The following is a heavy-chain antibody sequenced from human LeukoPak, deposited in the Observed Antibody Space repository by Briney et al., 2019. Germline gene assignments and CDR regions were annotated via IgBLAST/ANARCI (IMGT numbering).Heavy chain of an antibody. J-gene: IGHJ4*02. CDR1: GGSFSGYY. D-gene: IGHD6-13*01. V-gene: IGHV4-34*01. CDR3: ARAPGTKYSSSSY. Sequence: SETLSLTCAVYGGSFSGYYWSWIRQPPGKGLEWIGEINHSGSTNYNPFLKSRVTISVDTSKNQFSLKLSSVTAADTAVYYCARAPGTKYSSSSYWGQGTLVTVSS. CDR2: INHSGST.